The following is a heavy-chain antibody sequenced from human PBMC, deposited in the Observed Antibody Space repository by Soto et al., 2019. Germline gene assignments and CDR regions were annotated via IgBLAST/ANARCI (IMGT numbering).Heavy chain of an antibody. CDR1: GFTFGDYA. CDR2: IRSKAYGGTT. Sequence: GGSLRLSCTASGFTFGDYAMSWFRQAPGKGLEWVGFIRSKAYGGTTEYAASVKGRFTISRDDSKSIAYLQMNSLKTEDTAVYYCTRDHPYCSGGSCYLVPDDYYYYYMDVWGKGTTVTVSS. CDR3: TRDHPYCSGGSCYLVPDDYYYYYMDV. V-gene: IGHV3-49*03. J-gene: IGHJ6*03. D-gene: IGHD2-15*01.